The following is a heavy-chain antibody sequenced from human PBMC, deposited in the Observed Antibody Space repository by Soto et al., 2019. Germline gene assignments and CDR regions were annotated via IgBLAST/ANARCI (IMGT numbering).Heavy chain of an antibody. V-gene: IGHV4-39*01. D-gene: IGHD6-25*01. J-gene: IGHJ4*02. Sequence: QLQLQESGPGLVKPSETLSLTCTVSGGSISSSSYYWGWIRQPPGKGLEWIGSIYYSGRTYYNPSLKSRVTISVDTSKNQFSLKLSSVTAADTAVYYCARHSPGRTPANYWGQGTLVTVSS. CDR2: IYYSGRT. CDR1: GGSISSSSYY. CDR3: ARHSPGRTPANY.